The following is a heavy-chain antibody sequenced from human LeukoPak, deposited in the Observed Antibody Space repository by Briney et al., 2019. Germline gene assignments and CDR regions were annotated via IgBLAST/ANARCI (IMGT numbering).Heavy chain of an antibody. V-gene: IGHV3-30*02. J-gene: IGHJ4*02. D-gene: IGHD5-24*01. CDR2: IRYDGSHE. CDR3: ARDSHGYISYYFDY. CDR1: GFTLSNYG. Sequence: GGSLRLSCAASGFTLSNYGMHWVRQAPGKGLEWVAFIRYDGSHEYYVDSVRGRFTISRDFSKNTLYPQMNGLRAEDTAVYYCARDSHGYISYYFDYWGQGTLVTVSS.